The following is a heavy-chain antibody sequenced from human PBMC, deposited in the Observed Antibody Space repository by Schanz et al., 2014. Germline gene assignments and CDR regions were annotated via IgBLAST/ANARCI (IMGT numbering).Heavy chain of an antibody. CDR1: GGSISSDSIYSDY. Sequence: QVQLQEAGPGLVKPAETLSLTCTVSGGSISSDSIYSDYWSWIRQPAGKGLEWIGHVYATGRTKYNPSLKSRVTMSVDTSQKQISLKLTSVTAADTAVYYCARTLVNGSRKWFVPWGPGTQVTVSS. J-gene: IGHJ5*02. V-gene: IGHV4-4*07. CDR3: ARTLVNGSRKWFVP. CDR2: VYATGRT. D-gene: IGHD3-10*01.